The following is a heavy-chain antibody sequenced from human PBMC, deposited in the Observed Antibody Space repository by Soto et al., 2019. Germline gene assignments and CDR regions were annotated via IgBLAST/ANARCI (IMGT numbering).Heavy chain of an antibody. J-gene: IGHJ6*03. CDR3: ARDRGSSYYDFWSGYEDYYYMDV. CDR2: ISGSGGST. D-gene: IGHD3-3*01. V-gene: IGHV3-23*01. Sequence: GGSLRLSCAASGFTFSSYAMSWVRQAPGKGLEWVSAISGSGGSTYYADSVKGRFTISRDNSKNTLYLQMNSPRAEDTAVYYCARDRGSSYYDFWSGYEDYYYMDVWGKGTTVTVSS. CDR1: GFTFSSYA.